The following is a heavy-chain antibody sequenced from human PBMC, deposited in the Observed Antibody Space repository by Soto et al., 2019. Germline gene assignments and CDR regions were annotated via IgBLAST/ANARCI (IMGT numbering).Heavy chain of an antibody. CDR3: VKDGQFLGWSVPTRMDV. CDR2: ISFNGGTT. J-gene: IGHJ6*02. Sequence: RLSCSVSGFTFSTYPMHWVRQAPGKGLEYVSAISFNGGTTYYADSVKDRFTITRDNSKNTLYLQMTSLRGEDTAVYYCVKDGQFLGWSVPTRMDVWGQGTTVTVSS. D-gene: IGHD3-3*01. CDR1: GFTFSTYP. V-gene: IGHV3-64D*08.